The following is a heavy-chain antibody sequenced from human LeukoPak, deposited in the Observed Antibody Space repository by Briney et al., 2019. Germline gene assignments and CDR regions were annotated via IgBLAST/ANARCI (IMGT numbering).Heavy chain of an antibody. J-gene: IGHJ4*02. CDR2: IYPSGST. CDR3: AGYSSGSFYFDY. V-gene: IGHV4-61*09. D-gene: IGHD6-19*01. Sequence: SQTLSLTCTVSGGPISSGSYYWSWIRQPAGKGLEWIGHIYPSGSTNYNPSLKSRVTISIDTSRNQFSLNLNSVTAADTAVYFCAGYSSGSFYFDYWGQGTLVTVSS. CDR1: GGPISSGSYY.